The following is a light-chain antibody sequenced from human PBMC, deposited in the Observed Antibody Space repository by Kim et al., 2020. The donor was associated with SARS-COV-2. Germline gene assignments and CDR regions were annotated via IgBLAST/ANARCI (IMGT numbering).Light chain of an antibody. CDR3: QQYQSYPVT. CDR1: QDIKNN. J-gene: IGKJ5*01. CDR2: AAS. V-gene: IGKV1-16*02. Sequence: ASVGDRVTMTCRASQDIKNNLVLFQQKPGKAPRSLIYAASSFQSRVPSKFSGSGYGSDFTLTYFNLQPEDFATYYCQQYQSYPVTFDQGTRLEIK.